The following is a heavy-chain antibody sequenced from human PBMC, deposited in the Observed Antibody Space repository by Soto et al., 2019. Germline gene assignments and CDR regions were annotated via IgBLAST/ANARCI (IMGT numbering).Heavy chain of an antibody. Sequence: VASVKVSCKASGYTFTSYAMHWVRQAPGQRLEWMGWINAGNGNTKYSQKFQGRVTITRDTSASTAYMELSSLRSEDTAVYYCARDRPLIAADYGMDVWGQGTTVTVSS. CDR1: GYTFTSYA. V-gene: IGHV1-3*01. CDR2: INAGNGNT. CDR3: ARDRPLIAADYGMDV. D-gene: IGHD6-13*01. J-gene: IGHJ6*02.